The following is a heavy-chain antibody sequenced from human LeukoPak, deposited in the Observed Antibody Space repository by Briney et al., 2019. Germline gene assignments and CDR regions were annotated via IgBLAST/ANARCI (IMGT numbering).Heavy chain of an antibody. Sequence: NPGGSQRLSCAASGFTFSTFAMIWVRQPPGKGLEWVSSIFPSGGEIHYADSVKGRFTISRDNAENSLYLQMNSLRAEDTAVYYCARRRRYSDSTGYCPDFDFWGQGIRVTVSS. V-gene: IGHV3-21*01. CDR2: IFPSGGEI. J-gene: IGHJ4*02. CDR3: ARRRRYSDSTGYCPDFDF. D-gene: IGHD3-22*01. CDR1: GFTFSTFA.